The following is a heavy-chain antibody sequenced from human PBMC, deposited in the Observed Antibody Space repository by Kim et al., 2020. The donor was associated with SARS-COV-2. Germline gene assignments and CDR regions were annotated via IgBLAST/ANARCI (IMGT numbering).Heavy chain of an antibody. CDR3: ARAPGTEQHNWVEV. D-gene: IGHD1-20*01. CDR2: IYYSGST. J-gene: IGHJ4*02. V-gene: IGHV4-31*03. Sequence: SETLSLTCTVSGGSISSGGYYWSWIRQHPGKGLEWIGYIYYSGSTYYNPSLKSRVTISVDTSKNQFSLKLSSVTAADTAVYYCARAPGTEQHNWVEVWGQGTLVTVSS. CDR1: GGSISSGGYY.